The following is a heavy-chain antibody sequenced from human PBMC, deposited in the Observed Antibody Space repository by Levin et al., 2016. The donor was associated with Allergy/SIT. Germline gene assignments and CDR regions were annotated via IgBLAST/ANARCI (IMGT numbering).Heavy chain of an antibody. CDR2: IYYSGST. CDR3: ARHFVDTAMYYFDY. Sequence: SETLSLTCTVSGGSINSYYWSWIRQPPGKGLEWIGYIYYSGSTNYNPSLKSRVTISVDTSKNQFSLKLSSVTAADTAVYYCARHFVDTAMYYFDYWGQGTLVTVSS. D-gene: IGHD5-18*01. CDR1: GGSINSYY. V-gene: IGHV4-59*08. J-gene: IGHJ4*02.